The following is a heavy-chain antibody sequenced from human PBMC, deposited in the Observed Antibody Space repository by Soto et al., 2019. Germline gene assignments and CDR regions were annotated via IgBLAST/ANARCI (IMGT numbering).Heavy chain of an antibody. D-gene: IGHD2-21*01. CDR2: IKQDGSER. J-gene: IGHJ5*02. V-gene: IGHV3-7*01. CDR3: ASARHIGP. Sequence: GGSLILSCAASGFTFGNYWMSWVRQAPGKGPEWVANIKQDGSERNYVDSVKGRFTISRDNAENSLYLQMNSLRVEDTGVYYCASARHIGPWGQGTLVTVSS. CDR1: GFTFGNYW.